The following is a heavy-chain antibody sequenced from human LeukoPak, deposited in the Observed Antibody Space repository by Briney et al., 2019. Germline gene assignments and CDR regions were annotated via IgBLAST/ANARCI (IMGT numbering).Heavy chain of an antibody. V-gene: IGHV3-7*04. CDR2: INQDGSEK. Sequence: GGSLGLSCAASGFTFSSYWMTWVRQAPGKGLEWVANINQDGSEKYYVDSVKGRFTISRDNAKNSLYLQMNSLRAEDTAVYYCARAWIRDPFDYWGQGTLVTVSS. D-gene: IGHD5-18*01. J-gene: IGHJ4*02. CDR1: GFTFSSYW. CDR3: ARAWIRDPFDY.